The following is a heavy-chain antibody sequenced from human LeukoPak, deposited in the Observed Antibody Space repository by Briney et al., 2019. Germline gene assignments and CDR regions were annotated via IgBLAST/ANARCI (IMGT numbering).Heavy chain of an antibody. CDR3: ARGGGLDV. V-gene: IGHV3-7*03. Sequence: GGSLRLSCAASGFTFSIHAMNWARQAPEKGLEWVASINHNGNVNYYVDSVKGRFTISRDNAKNSLYLQMSNLRAEDTAVYFCARGGGLDVWGQGATVTVSS. J-gene: IGHJ6*02. CDR1: GFTFSIHA. D-gene: IGHD3-16*01. CDR2: INHNGNVN.